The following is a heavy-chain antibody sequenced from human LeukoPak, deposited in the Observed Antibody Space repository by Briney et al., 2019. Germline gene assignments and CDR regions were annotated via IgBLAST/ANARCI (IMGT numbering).Heavy chain of an antibody. D-gene: IGHD5-18*01. Sequence: GGSLRLSCAASGFTFSIHWMHWVRQAPGKGLMWVSRINRDGSRTDYADSVKGRFTISRDDAKNTLYLQVNSLRAEDTAVYFCARGGSDAAMAHDYWGQGTLVTVSS. CDR2: INRDGSRT. CDR3: ARGGSDAAMAHDY. J-gene: IGHJ4*02. V-gene: IGHV3-74*01. CDR1: GFTFSIHW.